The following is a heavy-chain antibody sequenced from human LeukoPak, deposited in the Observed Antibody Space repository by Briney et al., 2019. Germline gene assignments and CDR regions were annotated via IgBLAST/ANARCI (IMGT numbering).Heavy chain of an antibody. CDR2: IKQDGSEK. J-gene: IGHJ4*02. CDR3: ATISSPMDY. D-gene: IGHD2-2*01. CDR1: GITFSSYW. Sequence: PGGSLRLSCAASGITFSSYWMSWVRQAPGKGLEWVANIKQDGSEKYYVDSVKGRFTISRDNAKNSLYLQMSSLKTEDAAVYYCATISSPMDYWGQGTLVTVSS. V-gene: IGHV3-7*01.